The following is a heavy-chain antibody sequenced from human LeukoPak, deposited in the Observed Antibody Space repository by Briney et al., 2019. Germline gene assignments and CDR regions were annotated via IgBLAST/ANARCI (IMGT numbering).Heavy chain of an antibody. J-gene: IGHJ4*02. D-gene: IGHD6-13*01. CDR3: AKDTMINTYSSSWFIYY. Sequence: GGSLRLSCAASGFTFSSYGMHWVRQAPGKGLEWVAVISYDGSNKYYADSVKGRFTISRDNSKNTLYLQMNSLRAEDTAVYYCAKDTMINTYSSSWFIYYWGQGTLVTVSS. CDR1: GFTFSSYG. V-gene: IGHV3-30*18. CDR2: ISYDGSNK.